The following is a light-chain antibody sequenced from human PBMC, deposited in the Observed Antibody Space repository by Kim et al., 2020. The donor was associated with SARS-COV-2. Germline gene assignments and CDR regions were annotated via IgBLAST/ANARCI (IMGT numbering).Light chain of an antibody. V-gene: IGKV3-20*01. Sequence: EIVLTQSPGTLSLSPGERPTLSCWATQMVSGNFLAWYQQKPGQAPRLLIYAASSRATGIPARFSGHGSGTDFTLTISRLEPEDFAVYYCHQYGSSPLTFGQGTKVDIK. J-gene: IGKJ1*01. CDR3: HQYGSSPLT. CDR2: AAS. CDR1: QMVSGNF.